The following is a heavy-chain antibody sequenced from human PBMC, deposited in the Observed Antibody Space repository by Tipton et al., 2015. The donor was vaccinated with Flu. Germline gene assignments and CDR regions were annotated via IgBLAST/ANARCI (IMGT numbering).Heavy chain of an antibody. J-gene: IGHJ4*02. CDR1: GFTFSSYG. CDR2: IWYDGSNK. Sequence: SGFTFSSYGMHWVRQAPGKGLEWVAVIWYDGSNKYYADSVKGRFTISRDNSKNTLYLQMNSLRAEDTAVYYCARGVYSSGWYPFFDYWGRGTLVTVSS. V-gene: IGHV3-33*01. D-gene: IGHD6-19*01. CDR3: ARGVYSSGWYPFFDY.